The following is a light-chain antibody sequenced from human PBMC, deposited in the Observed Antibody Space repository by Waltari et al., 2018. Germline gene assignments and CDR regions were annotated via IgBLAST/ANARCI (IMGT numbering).Light chain of an antibody. CDR2: AAS. CDR1: QSISSY. V-gene: IGKV1-39*01. J-gene: IGKJ1*01. CDR3: QQSYSTPWS. Sequence: DIQMTQSPSSLSASVGDRVTITCRASQSISSYLNWYQQKPGKAPKLLIYAASSMQSGVPSRFSGSGSGTDLTITISRLQPEDFATHYCQQSYSTPWSVGQGTKVEIK.